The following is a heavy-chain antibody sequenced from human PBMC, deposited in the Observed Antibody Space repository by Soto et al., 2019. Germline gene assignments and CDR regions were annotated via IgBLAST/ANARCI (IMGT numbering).Heavy chain of an antibody. Sequence: PGGALRLACAASWFTFGYYYMMWIRQAPGKGLEWVSYISSSGSTIYYAGSVKGRFTISRDNAKNSLYLQMNSLRAEDTAVYYCTCRDGYKRPEYWGQGTLVTVSS. D-gene: IGHD5-12*01. V-gene: IGHV3-11*01. CDR1: WFTFGYYY. CDR3: TCRDGYKRPEY. CDR2: ISSSGSTI. J-gene: IGHJ1*01.